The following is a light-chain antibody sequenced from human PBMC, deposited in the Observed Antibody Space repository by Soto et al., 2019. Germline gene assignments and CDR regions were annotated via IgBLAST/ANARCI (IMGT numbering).Light chain of an antibody. V-gene: IGKV3-20*01. CDR2: GVF. J-gene: IGKJ2*01. CDR3: QHYDGSPRT. CDR1: QNVNNNL. Sequence: EAVLTQSPGTVSLSPGGRATLSCRTSQNVNNNLLAWYQQKPGQSPRLLSYGVFNRAPGTPDRFSGSGSGTDFTLTISGLKPEDSAVYYCQHYDGSPRTFGLGTKVEIK.